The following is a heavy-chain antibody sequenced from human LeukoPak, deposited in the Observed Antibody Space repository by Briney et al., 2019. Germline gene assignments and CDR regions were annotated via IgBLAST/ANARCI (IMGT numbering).Heavy chain of an antibody. V-gene: IGHV3-74*01. J-gene: IGHJ4*02. Sequence: PGGSLRLSCAASGFAFSSNWMHWVRQTPGKGLVWVSRINSGGSGTSYADSVEGRFTISRDNAENTLYLQMNSLRAEDTAVYYCATSLGPLTEYWGQGTLVTVSS. CDR2: INSGGSGT. D-gene: IGHD7-27*01. CDR1: GFAFSSNW. CDR3: ATSLGPLTEY.